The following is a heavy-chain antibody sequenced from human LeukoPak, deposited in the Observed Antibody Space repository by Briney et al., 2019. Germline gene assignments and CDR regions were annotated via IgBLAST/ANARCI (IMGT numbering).Heavy chain of an antibody. V-gene: IGHV1-2*02. D-gene: IGHD5-18*01. CDR1: GYTFTGYY. CDR3: ARGLARTSMVTRGGVRFDY. Sequence: ASVKVSCKASGYTFTGYYMHWVRQAPGQGLEWMGWINAKSGGTNYAQKFQGRVTMTRDTSISTAYMELSRLRSDDTAVYYCARGLARTSMVTRGGVRFDYWGQGTLVTVSS. CDR2: INAKSGGT. J-gene: IGHJ4*02.